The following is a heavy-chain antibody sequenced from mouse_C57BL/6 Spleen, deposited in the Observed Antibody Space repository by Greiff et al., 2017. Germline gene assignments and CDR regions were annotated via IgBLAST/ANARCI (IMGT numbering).Heavy chain of an antibody. V-gene: IGHV1-64*01. CDR2: IHPNSGST. D-gene: IGHD4-1*01. CDR3: ARKNWDGNY. J-gene: IGHJ2*01. Sequence: VQLQQPGAELVKPGASVKLSCKASGYTFTSYWMHWVKQRPGQGLEWIGMIHPNSGSTNYNEKFKSKAPLTVDKASSTAYMQLSSLTSEDSSVYYCARKNWDGNYWGQGTTLTVSS. CDR1: GYTFTSYW.